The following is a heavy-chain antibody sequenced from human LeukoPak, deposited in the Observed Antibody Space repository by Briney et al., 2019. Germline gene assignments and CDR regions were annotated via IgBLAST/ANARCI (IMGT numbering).Heavy chain of an antibody. CDR3: ARVGFGELSSPYFDY. CDR1: GGSISSYY. D-gene: IGHD3-10*01. J-gene: IGHJ4*02. Sequence: SETLSLTCTVSGGSISSYYWSWIRQPPGKGLEWIGYIYYSGSTNYNPSLKSRVTMSVDTSKNHFSLRLSSVTAADTAIFYCARVGFGELSSPYFDYWGQGTLVTVSS. CDR2: IYYSGST. V-gene: IGHV4-59*01.